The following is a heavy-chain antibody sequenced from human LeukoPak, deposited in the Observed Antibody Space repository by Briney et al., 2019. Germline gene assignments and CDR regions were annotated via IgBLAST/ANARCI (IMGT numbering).Heavy chain of an antibody. CDR3: TRVGYIDEGIDY. Sequence: PGGSLRLSCVASGLPFSSYWMTWVRQAPGKGLEWVANIKQDGSKKSHVDSVKGRFTISRDNAKNSLYLQMNSLRAEDTAIYYCTRVGYIDEGIDYWGQGTLVTVSS. D-gene: IGHD5-24*01. V-gene: IGHV3-7*04. J-gene: IGHJ4*02. CDR2: IKQDGSKK. CDR1: GLPFSSYW.